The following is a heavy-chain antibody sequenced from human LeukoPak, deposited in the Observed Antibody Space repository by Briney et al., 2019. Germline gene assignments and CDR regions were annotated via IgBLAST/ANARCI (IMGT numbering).Heavy chain of an antibody. V-gene: IGHV4-59*08. CDR3: ARHRWLQSPFDY. CDR2: IYYSGST. Sequence: KPSETLSLTCTVSGGSISSYNWNWIRQPPGKGLEWIGYIYYSGSTNYNPSLKSRVTMSVDRSKSQFSLKLSSVTAADTAVYYCARHRWLQSPFDYWGQGTLVTVSS. CDR1: GGSISSYN. J-gene: IGHJ4*02. D-gene: IGHD5-24*01.